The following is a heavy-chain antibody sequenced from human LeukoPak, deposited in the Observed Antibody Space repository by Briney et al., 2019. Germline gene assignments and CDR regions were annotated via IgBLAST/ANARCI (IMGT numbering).Heavy chain of an antibody. CDR2: MKPDGSEK. CDR1: GFTFSTYW. D-gene: IGHD6-19*01. J-gene: IGHJ4*02. CDR3: ARPGIAVAGEFFDY. V-gene: IGHV3-7*02. Sequence: PGGSLRLSCAASGFTFSTYWMGWVRQAPGKGLEWVANMKPDGSEKYYVASVKGRFTISRDNAKNSLYLQMNSLRAEDTAVYYCARPGIAVAGEFFDYWGQGTLVAVSS.